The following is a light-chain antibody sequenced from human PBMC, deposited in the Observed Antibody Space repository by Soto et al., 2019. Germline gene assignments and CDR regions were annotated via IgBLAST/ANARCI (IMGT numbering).Light chain of an antibody. CDR2: AAS. CDR3: QQLNSYPLT. CDR1: QGISSY. Sequence: DIQLTQSPSFLSASVGDRVTITCRASQGISSYLAWYQQKPGKAPKLLIYAASTLQSGVPSRFSASGSGTEFTLTSSSLQPEDFGTYYCQQLNSYPLTFGPGTKVDIK. V-gene: IGKV1-9*01. J-gene: IGKJ3*01.